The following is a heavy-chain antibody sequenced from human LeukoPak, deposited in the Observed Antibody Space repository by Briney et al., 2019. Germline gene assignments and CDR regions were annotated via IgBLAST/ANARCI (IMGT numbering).Heavy chain of an antibody. Sequence: SSETLSLTCAVYGGSFSGYYWNWIRQPPGKGLEWIGGINHSGSTNYNPSLKSRVTLSVDTSKNQFSLKLSSVTAADTAVYYCARETSQKGAHYMDVWGKGTTITISS. D-gene: IGHD3-16*01. CDR2: INHSGST. J-gene: IGHJ6*03. CDR3: ARETSQKGAHYMDV. CDR1: GGSFSGYY. V-gene: IGHV4-34*01.